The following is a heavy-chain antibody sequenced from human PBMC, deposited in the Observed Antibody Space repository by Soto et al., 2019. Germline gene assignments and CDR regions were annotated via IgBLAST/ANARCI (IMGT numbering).Heavy chain of an antibody. CDR2: IVPNIGTV. D-gene: IGHD2-8*02. CDR1: GGTLTNFINYP. V-gene: IGHV1-69*06. CDR3: GRRDTGGFPRYFHN. Sequence: QMQLVQSGAEVKKPGSSVKVSCKASGGTLTNFINYPINWERQAPGQGLEWLGGIVPNIGTVNYAQKFQGTFTISANKSTGTVYMELRSLKYEHTALYYCGRRDTGGFPRYFHNWGQGTLLTVSS. J-gene: IGHJ4*02.